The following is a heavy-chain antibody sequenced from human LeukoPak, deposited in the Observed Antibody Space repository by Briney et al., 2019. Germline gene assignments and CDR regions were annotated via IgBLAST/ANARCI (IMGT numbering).Heavy chain of an antibody. J-gene: IGHJ4*02. CDR3: ERVWIRRGVDVPAFDY. CDR2: INTNNGNT. D-gene: IGHD3-10*01. V-gene: IGHV7-4-1*04. CDR1: GYTFTNHA. Sequence: GASVKVSCKASGYTFTNHAMIWVRQAPGQGLEWMGWINTNNGNTTYAQGFTGSFGFSLDTSVSLAYLEISGLKAEDSAVYYCERVWIRRGVDVPAFDYWGQGTLVTVSS.